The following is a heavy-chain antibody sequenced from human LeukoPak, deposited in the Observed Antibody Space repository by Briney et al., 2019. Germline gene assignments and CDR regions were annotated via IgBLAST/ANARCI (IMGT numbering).Heavy chain of an antibody. V-gene: IGHV3-7*04. CDR2: IREDGSDK. D-gene: IGHD6-19*01. CDR1: GFTFRSFW. J-gene: IGHJ4*02. Sequence: GGSLRLSCAASGFTFRSFWMSWVRQAPGIGLEWVADIREDGSDKFYVDSVKGRFTISRDNAKKSLYLQMNSLRVEDTAVYYCARDLTAVAGLPDYWGQGTVVTVSS. CDR3: ARDLTAVAGLPDY.